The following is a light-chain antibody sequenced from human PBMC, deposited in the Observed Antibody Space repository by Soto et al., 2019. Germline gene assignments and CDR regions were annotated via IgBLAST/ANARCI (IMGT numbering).Light chain of an antibody. J-gene: IGKJ5*01. V-gene: IGKV3-15*01. CDR2: AAS. CDR3: QQHNQWPIT. CDR1: QSVTSN. Sequence: EIVMTQSPATVSVFLGERATLSFRASQSVTSNLAWYQQKPGQAPRLLIYAASTRATGIPARFSGSGSGAEFTLTINSLQSEDSAVYYCQQHNQWPITFGQGTRLEIK.